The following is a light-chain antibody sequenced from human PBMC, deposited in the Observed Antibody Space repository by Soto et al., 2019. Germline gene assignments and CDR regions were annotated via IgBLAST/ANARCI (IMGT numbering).Light chain of an antibody. Sequence: AIQMTQSPSSLSASVGDRVTITCQASQGIRNDLGWYQQKPGKAPKLLIYAASSLQSGVPSRFSGSGSGTDFTLTSSSLQPEDFATYYCLQDYNYPRTFGQGTKVDIK. CDR2: AAS. J-gene: IGKJ1*01. CDR1: QGIRND. CDR3: LQDYNYPRT. V-gene: IGKV1-6*01.